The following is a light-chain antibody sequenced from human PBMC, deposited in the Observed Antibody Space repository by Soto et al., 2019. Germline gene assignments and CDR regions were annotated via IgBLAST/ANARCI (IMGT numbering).Light chain of an antibody. Sequence: DIQMTQSPSSLSASVGDRVTITCRASLPISNYLGWYQQKPGKTPNLLISAASTLPAGVPWWFSGSGSRTDFTVTISSQQAEDVADYYCQKYNWAPLILCGGTKVEIK. V-gene: IGKV1-27*01. CDR2: AAS. J-gene: IGKJ4*01. CDR3: QKYNWAPLI. CDR1: LPISNY.